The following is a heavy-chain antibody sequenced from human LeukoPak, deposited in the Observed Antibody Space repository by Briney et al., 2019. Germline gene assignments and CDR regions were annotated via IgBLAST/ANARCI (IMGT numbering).Heavy chain of an antibody. Sequence: KPGGSLRLSCTASGFTFSDYYMSWIRQAPGKGLEWVSYISSSSSYTNYADSVKGRFTISRDNAKNSLYLQMNSLRAEDTAVYYCAKRSRRLTIVRGVPREDVWGQGTTVTVSS. CDR1: GFTFSDYY. CDR2: ISSSSSYT. CDR3: AKRSRRLTIVRGVPREDV. J-gene: IGHJ6*02. D-gene: IGHD3-10*01. V-gene: IGHV3-11*06.